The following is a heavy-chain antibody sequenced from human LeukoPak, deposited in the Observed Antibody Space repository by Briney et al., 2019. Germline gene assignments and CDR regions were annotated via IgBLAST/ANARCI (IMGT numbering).Heavy chain of an antibody. Sequence: SVKVSCKASGYTFTGYYMHWVRQAPGQGLEWMGWINPNSGGTNYAEKFQGWVTTTRDTSISTAYMELSRLRSDDTAVYYCARDTGTSRDLDYWGQGTLVTVSS. CDR2: INPNSGGT. J-gene: IGHJ4*02. D-gene: IGHD1-1*01. CDR1: GYTFTGYY. CDR3: ARDTGTSRDLDY. V-gene: IGHV1-2*04.